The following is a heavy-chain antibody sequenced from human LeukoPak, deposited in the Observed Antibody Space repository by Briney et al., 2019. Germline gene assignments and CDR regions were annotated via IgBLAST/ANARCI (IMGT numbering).Heavy chain of an antibody. Sequence: GGSLRLSCATSGFNFRDHWMDWVRQAPGKGLEWVGHIKTDGSETYYLDSLRGRFSISRDNTNNALYLQMNSLRVEDTAVYYCVKNNGWFHLAQWGQGTLVTVSS. J-gene: IGHJ4*02. CDR1: GFNFRDHW. CDR3: VKNNGWFHLAQ. D-gene: IGHD6-19*01. CDR2: IKTDGSET. V-gene: IGHV3-7*03.